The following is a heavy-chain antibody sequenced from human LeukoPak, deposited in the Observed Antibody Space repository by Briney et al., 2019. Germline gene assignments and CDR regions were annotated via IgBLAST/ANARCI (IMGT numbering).Heavy chain of an antibody. Sequence: PGGSLRLSCAASGFTFDDYAIHWVRQAPGKGLEWVSGISWNSGSIGYADSVKGRFTISRDNAKKSLYLQMHSLRAEDMALYYCAKGLSSSWYGYFDYWGQGTLVTVSS. D-gene: IGHD6-13*01. J-gene: IGHJ4*02. CDR3: AKGLSSSWYGYFDY. CDR2: ISWNSGSI. V-gene: IGHV3-9*03. CDR1: GFTFDDYA.